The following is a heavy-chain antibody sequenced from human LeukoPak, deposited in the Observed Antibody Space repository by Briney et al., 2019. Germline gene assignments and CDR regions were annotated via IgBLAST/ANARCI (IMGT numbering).Heavy chain of an antibody. J-gene: IGHJ4*02. CDR3: ARGQGGSSWFDY. V-gene: IGHV3-7*01. CDR1: GFAFDTYW. CDR2: IKHDGSET. D-gene: IGHD6-13*01. Sequence: GGSLRLSCVASGFAFDTYWMTWVRQAPGQGLEWVANIKHDGSETNYVDSVKGRFTISRDNAKNSVHLQMNSLRVEDTAVYYCARGQGGSSWFDYWGRGTLVTVSS.